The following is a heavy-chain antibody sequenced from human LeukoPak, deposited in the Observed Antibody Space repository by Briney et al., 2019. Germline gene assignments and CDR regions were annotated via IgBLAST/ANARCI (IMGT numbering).Heavy chain of an antibody. CDR2: IKQDGSEK. J-gene: IGHJ4*02. CDR1: GFTFSSYG. D-gene: IGHD3-10*01. CDR3: ARGGYGSGSYYIDY. V-gene: IGHV3-7*01. Sequence: GGSLRLSCAASGFTFSSYGMSWVRQAPGKGLEWVANIKQDGSEKYYVDSVKGRFTISRDNAKNSLYLQMNSLRAEDTAVYYCARGGYGSGSYYIDYWGQGTLVTVSS.